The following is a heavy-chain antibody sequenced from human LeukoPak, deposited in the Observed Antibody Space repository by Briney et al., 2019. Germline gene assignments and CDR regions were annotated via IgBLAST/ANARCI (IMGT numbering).Heavy chain of an antibody. CDR2: IKQDGNEK. J-gene: IGHJ4*02. CDR3: ARDPSGSYYVFDY. V-gene: IGHV3-7*01. CDR1: GFTFSSFW. Sequence: PGGSLRLSCAASGFTFSSFWMSWVRQAPGKGLEWVANIKQDGNEKHYVDSVKGRFTISRDNAKNSLYLQMNSLRAEDTAVYYCARDPSGSYYVFDYWGQGTLVTVSS. D-gene: IGHD1-26*01.